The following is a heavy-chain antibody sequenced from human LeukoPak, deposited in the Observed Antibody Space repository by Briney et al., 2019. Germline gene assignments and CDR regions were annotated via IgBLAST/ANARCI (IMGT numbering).Heavy chain of an antibody. D-gene: IGHD6-13*01. V-gene: IGHV5-51*01. CDR3: AMLAAAGTAPFDY. J-gene: IGHJ4*02. CDR1: GFDFTSFW. CDR2: VSPADSDT. Sequence: GESLKISCKASGFDFTSFWIGWVRQMPGKGLDWMGIVSPADSDTRYNPSFRGQVTFSVDTSINTAYLQWSSLKASDTATYYCAMLAAAGTAPFDYWGQGTLVTVSS.